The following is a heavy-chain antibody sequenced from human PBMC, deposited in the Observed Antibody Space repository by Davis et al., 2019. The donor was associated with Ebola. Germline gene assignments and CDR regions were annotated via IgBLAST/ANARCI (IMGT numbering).Heavy chain of an antibody. CDR2: IYHSGST. J-gene: IGHJ6*04. V-gene: IGHV4-38-2*02. CDR1: GYSISSGYY. Sequence: SETLSLTCTVSGYSISSGYYWGWIRQPPGKGLEWIGSIYHSGSTYYNPSLKSRVTISVDTSKNQFSLKLSSVTAADTAVYYCARDLVGSYYGMDVWGKGTTVTVSS. D-gene: IGHD4/OR15-4a*01. CDR3: ARDLVGSYYGMDV.